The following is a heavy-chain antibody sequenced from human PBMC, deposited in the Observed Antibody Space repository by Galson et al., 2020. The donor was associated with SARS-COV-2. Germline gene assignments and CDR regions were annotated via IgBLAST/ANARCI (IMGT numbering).Heavy chain of an antibody. J-gene: IGHJ5*02. CDR3: ARDATSSGWYTWFGP. CDR1: GGSIRSRNYY. Sequence: SRTLSLTSTVSGGSIRSRNYYWGWIRQSPGKGLGWSGSVLNSVTTHYRTCLPSRVTLSVDTSKHQFSLNLNSVSAADTAMYYCARDATSSGWYTWFGPWRPGTLVTVSS. CDR2: VLNSVTT. V-gene: IGHV4-39*07. D-gene: IGHD6-19*01.